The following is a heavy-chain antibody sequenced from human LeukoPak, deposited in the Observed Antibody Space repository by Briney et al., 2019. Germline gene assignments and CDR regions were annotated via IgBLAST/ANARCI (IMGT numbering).Heavy chain of an antibody. CDR3: ARGGIAVVDGGRRFDY. CDR1: GFTFSSYW. J-gene: IGHJ4*02. Sequence: PGGSLRLSCAASGFTFSSYWMHWVRQAPGKGLVWVSRINSDGSSTSYADSVKGRFTISRDNAKSTLYLHMNSLRAEDTAVYYCARGGIAVVDGGRRFDYWGQGTLVTVSS. D-gene: IGHD6-19*01. CDR2: INSDGSST. V-gene: IGHV3-74*01.